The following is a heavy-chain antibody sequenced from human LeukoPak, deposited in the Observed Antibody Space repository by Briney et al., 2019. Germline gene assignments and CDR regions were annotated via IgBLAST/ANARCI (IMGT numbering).Heavy chain of an antibody. D-gene: IGHD1-1*01. Sequence: ASVKVSCKASGYTFTGYYMHWVRQAPGQGLEWMGWMNPNSGNTGYAQKFQGRVTMTRNTSISTAYVELSSLRSEDTAVYYCARRTTEYYYYYYMDVWGKGTTVTISS. CDR3: ARRTTEYYYYYYMDV. J-gene: IGHJ6*03. CDR1: GYTFTGYY. CDR2: MNPNSGNT. V-gene: IGHV1-8*02.